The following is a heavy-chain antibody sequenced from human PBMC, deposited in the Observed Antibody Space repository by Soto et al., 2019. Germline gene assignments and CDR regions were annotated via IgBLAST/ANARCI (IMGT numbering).Heavy chain of an antibody. D-gene: IGHD1-1*01. CDR2: IYYSATT. Sequence: SETLSLTCTVSGGSISSYYWSWIRQPPGKGLEWIGYIYYSATTNYNPSLKSRVTISVDTSMNQFSLKLSSVTAADTAVYYCARTLADRQLFDYWGQGTLVTVSS. CDR1: GGSISSYY. CDR3: ARTLADRQLFDY. V-gene: IGHV4-59*01. J-gene: IGHJ4*02.